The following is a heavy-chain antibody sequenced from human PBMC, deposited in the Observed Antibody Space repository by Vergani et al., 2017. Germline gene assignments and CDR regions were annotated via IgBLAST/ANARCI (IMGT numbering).Heavy chain of an antibody. D-gene: IGHD5-18*01. CDR3: ATSRGYSYGQLDY. CDR1: GFTFGDYA. CDR2: ISSSGSTI. V-gene: IGHV3-48*03. J-gene: IGHJ4*02. Sequence: EVQLVESGGGLVQPGRSLRLSCTASGFTFGDYAMSWFRQAPGKGLEWVSYISSSGSTIYYADSVKGRFTISRDNAKNSLYLQMNSLRAEDTAVYYCATSRGYSYGQLDYWGQGTLVTVSS.